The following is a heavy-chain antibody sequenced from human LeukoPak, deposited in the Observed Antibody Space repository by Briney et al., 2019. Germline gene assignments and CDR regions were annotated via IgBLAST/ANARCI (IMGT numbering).Heavy chain of an antibody. CDR1: GYTFTGYY. J-gene: IGHJ4*02. Sequence: ASVKVSCKASGYTFTGYYMHWVRQAPGQGLEWMGWINPNSGGTNYAQKFQGRVTMTRDTSISTAYMELSRLRSDDTAVYYCARLIEYGFGESNDYWGQGTLVTVSS. D-gene: IGHD3-10*01. CDR2: INPNSGGT. CDR3: ARLIEYGFGESNDY. V-gene: IGHV1-2*02.